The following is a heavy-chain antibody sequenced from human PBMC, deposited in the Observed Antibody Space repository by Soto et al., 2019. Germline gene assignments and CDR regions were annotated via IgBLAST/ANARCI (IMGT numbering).Heavy chain of an antibody. CDR2: ISAYNGNT. Sequence: GASVKVSCKASGYTFTSYGISWVRQAPGQGLEWMGWISAYNGNTNYAQKLQGRVTMTTDTSASTAYMELRSLRSDDTAVYYCARDKGWQFSPNGETTNNWFDPWGQGTLVTVSS. CDR3: ARDKGWQFSPNGETTNNWFDP. J-gene: IGHJ5*02. CDR1: GYTFTSYG. V-gene: IGHV1-18*01. D-gene: IGHD7-27*01.